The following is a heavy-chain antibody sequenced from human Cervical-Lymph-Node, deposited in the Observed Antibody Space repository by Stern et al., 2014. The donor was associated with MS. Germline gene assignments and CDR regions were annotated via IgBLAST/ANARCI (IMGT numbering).Heavy chain of an antibody. Sequence: QVTLRESGPTQVKPTQTLTLTCTFSGFSLRTRGAAGGWIRQPPGKPPEWLALIQWDDDKRYSPSLKSRLTITKDTSKNQVVLTMTNINPVDTATYYCAHRGGNSRFGYWGQGTLVIVSS. CDR3: AHRGGNSRFGY. V-gene: IGHV2-5*02. D-gene: IGHD4-23*01. J-gene: IGHJ4*02. CDR1: GFSLRTRGAA. CDR2: IQWDDDK.